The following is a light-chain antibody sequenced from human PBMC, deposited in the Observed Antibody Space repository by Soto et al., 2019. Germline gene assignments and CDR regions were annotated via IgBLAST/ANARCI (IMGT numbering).Light chain of an antibody. V-gene: IGKV4-1*01. Sequence: DIVLTQSPDSLAVSLGERATINCKSSQSVLYSSNNKNYLAWYQQKPGQPPKLLIHWASTRESGVPDRFSGSGSGTDFTLTISSLQAEDVAAYYCQQYYVTPLTFGGGTKVEIK. CDR1: QSVLYSSNNKNY. J-gene: IGKJ4*01. CDR2: WAS. CDR3: QQYYVTPLT.